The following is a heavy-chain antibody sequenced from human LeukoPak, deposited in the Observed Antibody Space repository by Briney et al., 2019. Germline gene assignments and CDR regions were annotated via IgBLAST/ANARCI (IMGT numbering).Heavy chain of an antibody. Sequence: GASVKVSCKVSGYTLTELSMHWVRQAPGKGREWMGGFDPEDGETIYAQKFQGRVTMTEDTSTDTAYMELSSLRSEDTAVYHCASFGGYDSSGYPSMDVWGQGTTVTVSS. CDR3: ASFGGYDSSGYPSMDV. CDR2: FDPEDGET. D-gene: IGHD3-22*01. J-gene: IGHJ6*02. V-gene: IGHV1-24*01. CDR1: GYTLTELS.